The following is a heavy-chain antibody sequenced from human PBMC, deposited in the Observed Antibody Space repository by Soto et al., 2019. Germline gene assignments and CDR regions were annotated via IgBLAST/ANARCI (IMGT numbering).Heavy chain of an antibody. Sequence: XGGSLRLSCXXXXFTFXXXXXXWVRQAPGKGLXXXXXHTGAGGRIYNEDSVKGRFTISRDNSKNSVYLQVNSLRADDTAVYYCAKGHTDEYGHYSYYGMDVWGQGTTVTVS. J-gene: IGHJ6*02. CDR2: HTGAGGRI. V-gene: IGHV3-23*01. CDR3: AKGHTDEYGHYSYYGMDV. D-gene: IGHD3-10*01. CDR1: XFTFXXXX.